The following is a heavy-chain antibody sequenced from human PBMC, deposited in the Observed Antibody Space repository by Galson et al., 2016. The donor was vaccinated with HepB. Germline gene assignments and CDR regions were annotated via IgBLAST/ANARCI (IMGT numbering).Heavy chain of an antibody. CDR3: ARHPAGYYDN. CDR1: GGSITSYDYY. D-gene: IGHD2-15*01. V-gene: IGHV4-39*01. J-gene: IGHJ4*02. Sequence: QLQESGPGLVKPSQTLSLTCTVSGGSITSYDYYWAWIRQPPGKGKEWVASIYYSGSTYYNPSLNSRVTISRDTSNNRFSLDLTSVTAADTAVYYCARHPAGYYDNWGQGILVTVSS. CDR2: IYYSGST.